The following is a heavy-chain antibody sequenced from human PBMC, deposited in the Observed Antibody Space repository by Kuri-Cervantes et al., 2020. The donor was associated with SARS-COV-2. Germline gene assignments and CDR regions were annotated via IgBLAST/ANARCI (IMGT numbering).Heavy chain of an antibody. Sequence: GSLRLSCAVYGGSFSGYYWSWIRQPPGKGLEWIREINHSGSTNYNPSLKSRVTISVGTSKNQFSLKLSSVTAADTAVYYCARGPHCSSTSCNRDYWGQGTLVTVSS. D-gene: IGHD2-2*01. V-gene: IGHV4-34*01. CDR1: GGSFSGYY. J-gene: IGHJ4*02. CDR3: ARGPHCSSTSCNRDY. CDR2: INHSGST.